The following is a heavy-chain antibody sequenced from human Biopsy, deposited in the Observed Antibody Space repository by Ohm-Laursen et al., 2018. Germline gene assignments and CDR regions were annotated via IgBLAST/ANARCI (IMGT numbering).Heavy chain of an antibody. J-gene: IGHJ4*02. V-gene: IGHV3-7*01. Sequence: GSLRLSCSASGFMFSASWMSWVRQAPGKGLEWVANINPDGSVKYFADSVKGRFTISRDNAENSMYLQMNSLTVDDTAVYYCARDERWGQGTLVTVSS. CDR1: GFMFSASW. CDR3: ARDER. D-gene: IGHD5-24*01. CDR2: INPDGSVK.